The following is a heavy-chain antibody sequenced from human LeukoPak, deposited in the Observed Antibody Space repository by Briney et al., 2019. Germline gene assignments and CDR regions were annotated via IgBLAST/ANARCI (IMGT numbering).Heavy chain of an antibody. CDR2: ISGSGGST. CDR1: GFPFTSYT. J-gene: IGHJ4*02. Sequence: PGGSLRLSCAASGFPFTSYTMNWVRQAPGKGLEWVSAISGSGGSTYYADSVKGRFTISRDNSKNTLYLQMNSLRAEDTAVYYCARDPATTYFDYWGQGTLVTVSS. D-gene: IGHD1-1*01. V-gene: IGHV3-23*01. CDR3: ARDPATTYFDY.